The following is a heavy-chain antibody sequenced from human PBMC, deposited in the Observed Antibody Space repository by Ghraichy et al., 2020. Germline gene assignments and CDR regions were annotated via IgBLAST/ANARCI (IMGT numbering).Heavy chain of an antibody. CDR2: IYYSGST. CDR3: ARVRRDGQNPNGESDY. CDR1: GHSITTSY. V-gene: IGHV4-59*01. D-gene: IGHD5-24*01. J-gene: IGHJ4*02. Sequence: SETLSLTCTVSGHSITTSYWSWIRQSPGKGLEWIGYIYYSGSTTYNPSLKSRVTISIDTSKSQFSLKLTSVTAADTAVYYCARVRRDGQNPNGESDYWGQGTLVTVSS.